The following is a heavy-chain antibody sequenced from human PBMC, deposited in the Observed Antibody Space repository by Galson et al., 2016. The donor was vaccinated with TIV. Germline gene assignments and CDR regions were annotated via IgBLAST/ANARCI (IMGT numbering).Heavy chain of an antibody. D-gene: IGHD3-3*01. CDR1: GDSVSSTSAA. CDR3: ASGAPSVFGVIMTLDY. Sequence: CAISGDSVSSTSAAWNWIRQSPSRGLEWLGRTYYRSTWYNDYAASLKRRITINPDTSKNQFSLQLTSVTPEEAAVYYCASGAPSVFGVIMTLDYWGQGTLVTVSS. V-gene: IGHV6-1*01. J-gene: IGHJ4*02. CDR2: TYYRSTWYN.